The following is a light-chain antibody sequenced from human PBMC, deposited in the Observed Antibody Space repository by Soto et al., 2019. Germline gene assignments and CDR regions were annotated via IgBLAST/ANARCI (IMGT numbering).Light chain of an antibody. Sequence: EIVMTQSPATLSVSPGERATLSCRASQSVSSNLAWYQQKPGQAPRLLIYGASTRATGIPARFSGSGSGTAFTLTVSSLQSEDFAVYYCKQYNNWPRGGYTFGQGTKLEIK. CDR3: KQYNNWPRGGYT. CDR2: GAS. J-gene: IGKJ2*01. V-gene: IGKV3-15*01. CDR1: QSVSSN.